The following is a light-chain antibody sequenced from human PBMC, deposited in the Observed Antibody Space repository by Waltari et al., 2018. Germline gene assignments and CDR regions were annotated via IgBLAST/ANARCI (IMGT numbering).Light chain of an antibody. V-gene: IGLV2-14*01. Sequence: QSALTQPASVSGSPGQSITVPCTGASSDFGDFRHVSWYQHHPGEAPKLIIYEVSNRPSGVSSRFSASKSGDTASLTISGLQPEDEADYYCSSYTTNDIGVFGGGTKVTVL. CDR1: SSDFGDFRH. CDR2: EVS. J-gene: IGLJ3*02. CDR3: SSYTTNDIGV.